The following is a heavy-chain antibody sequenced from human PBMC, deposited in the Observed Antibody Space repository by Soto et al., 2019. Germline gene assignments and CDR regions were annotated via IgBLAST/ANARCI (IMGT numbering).Heavy chain of an antibody. CDR2: IRSKAYGGTT. CDR1: GFTFGDYA. D-gene: IGHD6-13*01. Sequence: GGSLRLSCTASGFTFGDYAMSWFRQAPGKGLEWVGFIRSKAYGGTTEYAASVKGRFTISRDDSKSIAYLQMNSLKTEDTAVYYCTRDPGGVAAGKVFAFDIWGQGTMVTVSS. V-gene: IGHV3-49*03. CDR3: TRDPGGVAAGKVFAFDI. J-gene: IGHJ3*02.